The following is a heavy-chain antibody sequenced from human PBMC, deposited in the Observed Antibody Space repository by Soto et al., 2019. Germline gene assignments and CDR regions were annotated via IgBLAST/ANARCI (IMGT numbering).Heavy chain of an antibody. CDR2: ISAYNGNT. V-gene: IGHV1-18*01. Sequence: QVQLVQSGAEVKKPGASVKVSCKASGYTFTSYGISWVRQAPGQGLEWMGWISAYNGNTNYAKKLQGRVTMTTDTSTSAAYRELRMLRSDDTAVYYCARDVSGDHAFDIWGQGTMVTVSS. J-gene: IGHJ3*02. CDR3: ARDVSGDHAFDI. D-gene: IGHD2-15*01. CDR1: GYTFTSYG.